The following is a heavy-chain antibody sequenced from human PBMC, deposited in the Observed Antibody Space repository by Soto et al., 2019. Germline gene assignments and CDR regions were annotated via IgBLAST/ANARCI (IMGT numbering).Heavy chain of an antibody. Sequence: PGGSLRLSCAASGFTFSDHYMGWVRQAPGKGLEWVGRTRNKANSYTTEYAASVKGRFTISRDDSTNSLYLQMNSLKTEDTAVYYCATFLRAFDYWGQGTLVTVSS. CDR1: GFTFSDHY. CDR3: ATFLRAFDY. J-gene: IGHJ4*02. CDR2: TRNKANSYTT. V-gene: IGHV3-72*01.